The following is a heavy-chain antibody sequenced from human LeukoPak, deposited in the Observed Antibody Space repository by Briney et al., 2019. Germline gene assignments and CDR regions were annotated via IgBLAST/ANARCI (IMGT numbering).Heavy chain of an antibody. CDR1: GGSISSSSYY. Sequence: SETLSLTCTVSGGSISSSSYYWGWIRQPPGKGLEWIGSIYYSGSTYHNPSLKSRVTISVDTSKNQFSLKLSSVTAADTAVYYCARASGELWTFDYWGQGTLVTVSS. V-gene: IGHV4-39*07. CDR3: ARASGELWTFDY. CDR2: IYYSGST. J-gene: IGHJ4*02. D-gene: IGHD3-16*01.